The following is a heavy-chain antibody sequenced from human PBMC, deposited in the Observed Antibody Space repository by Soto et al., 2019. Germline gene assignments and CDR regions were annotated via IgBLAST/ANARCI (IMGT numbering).Heavy chain of an antibody. CDR1: GGSFSGYY. CDR2: INHSGST. J-gene: IGHJ5*02. D-gene: IGHD2-2*01. CDR3: ARDGAHIVVVPAAMSGNNWFDP. Sequence: SETLSLTCAVYGGSFSGYYWSWIRQPPGKGLEWIGEINHSGSTNYNPSLKSRVTISVDTSKNQFSLKLSSVTAADTAVYYCARDGAHIVVVPAAMSGNNWFDPWGQGTLVTV. V-gene: IGHV4-34*01.